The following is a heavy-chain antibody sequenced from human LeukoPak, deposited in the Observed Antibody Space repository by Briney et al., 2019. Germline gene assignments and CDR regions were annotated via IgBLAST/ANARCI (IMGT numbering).Heavy chain of an antibody. D-gene: IGHD4-17*01. J-gene: IGHJ4*02. CDR2: IYYSGST. Sequence: SETLSLTCTVSGASISSSSYYWGWIRQPPGKGLEWIGSIYYSGSTYYNPSLKSRVTISVDTSKNQFSLKLSSVTAADTAVYYCARGGYYGDYYYGYWGQGTLVTVSS. CDR3: ARGGYYGDYYYGY. CDR1: GASISSSSYY. V-gene: IGHV4-39*01.